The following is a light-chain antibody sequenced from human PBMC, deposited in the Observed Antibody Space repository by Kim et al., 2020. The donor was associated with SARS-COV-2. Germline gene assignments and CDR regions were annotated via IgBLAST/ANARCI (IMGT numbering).Light chain of an antibody. V-gene: IGLV3-9*01. CDR3: QVWDSSTWV. CDR1: NIGSKN. Sequence: SVALGQTARITGGGNNIGSKNVHWYQQKPGRAPVLVIYRDSNRPSGIPERFSGSNSGNTATLTISRAQAGDEADYYCQVWDSSTWVFGGGTQLTVL. J-gene: IGLJ3*02. CDR2: RDS.